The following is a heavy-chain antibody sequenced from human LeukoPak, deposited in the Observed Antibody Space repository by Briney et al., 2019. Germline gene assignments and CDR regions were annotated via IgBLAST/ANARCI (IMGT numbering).Heavy chain of an antibody. CDR1: GGPISPYF. CDR2: IYNDGST. Sequence: SETLSLTCTVSGGPISPYFWSWIRQSPGKGLEWIGYIYNDGSTKYNPSLKSRVTISADTSKRQFSLNLRSVTAADTAVYYCARRQTYFDYWGQGTLVTVSS. V-gene: IGHV4-4*09. J-gene: IGHJ4*02. CDR3: ARRQTYFDY.